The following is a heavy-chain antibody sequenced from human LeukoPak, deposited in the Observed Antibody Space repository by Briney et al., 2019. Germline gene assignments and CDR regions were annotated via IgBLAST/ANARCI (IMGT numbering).Heavy chain of an antibody. D-gene: IGHD5-18*01. Sequence: ETXXXTCXVYGGSFSGYYWSWIRQPPGKGLEWIGEINHSGSTNYNPSLTSRVTISVDTSKNQFSLKLSSVTAADTAVYYCARGGQLWSYDAFDIWGQGTMVTVSS. J-gene: IGHJ3*02. V-gene: IGHV4-34*01. CDR3: ARGGQLWSYDAFDI. CDR2: INHSGST. CDR1: GGSFSGYY.